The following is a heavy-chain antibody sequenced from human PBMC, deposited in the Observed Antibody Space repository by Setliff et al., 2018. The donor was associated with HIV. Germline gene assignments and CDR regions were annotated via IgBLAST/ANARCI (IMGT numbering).Heavy chain of an antibody. Sequence: PGGSLRLSCAASGFTFSSYAMHWVRQAPGKGLEWVAVISYDGSNKYYADSVKGRFTISRDNSKNTLYLQMNSLRAEDTAVYYCARPGIQASYYFDYWGQGTLVTVSS. CDR1: GFTFSSYA. CDR2: ISYDGSNK. D-gene: IGHD3-10*01. J-gene: IGHJ4*02. CDR3: ARPGIQASYYFDY. V-gene: IGHV3-30-3*01.